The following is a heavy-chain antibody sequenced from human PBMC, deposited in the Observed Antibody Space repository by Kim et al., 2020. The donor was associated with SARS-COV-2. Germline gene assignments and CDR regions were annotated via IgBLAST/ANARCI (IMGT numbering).Heavy chain of an antibody. D-gene: IGHD3-10*01. V-gene: IGHV3-30*07. J-gene: IGHJ4*02. Sequence: VKGRFTRSRDNSKNTLYLQMNSLRAEDTAVYYCARDIGLYGSGSYYNEDYWGQGTLVTVSS. CDR3: ARDIGLYGSGSYYNEDY.